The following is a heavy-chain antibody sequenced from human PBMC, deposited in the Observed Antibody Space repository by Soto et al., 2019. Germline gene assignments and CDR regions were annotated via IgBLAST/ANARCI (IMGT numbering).Heavy chain of an antibody. Sequence: SETLSLTCTVSGGSISSYYWSWIRQPPGERLEWIGYIYYSGSTNYNPSLKSRVTISVDTSKNQFSLKLSSVTAADTAVYYCARSFSWYGANWFDPWGQGTLVTVSS. CDR1: GGSISSYY. CDR2: IYYSGST. V-gene: IGHV4-59*01. CDR3: ARSFSWYGANWFDP. J-gene: IGHJ5*02. D-gene: IGHD6-13*01.